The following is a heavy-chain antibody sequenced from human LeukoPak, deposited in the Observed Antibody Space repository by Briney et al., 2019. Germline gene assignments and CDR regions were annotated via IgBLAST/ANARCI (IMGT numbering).Heavy chain of an antibody. J-gene: IGHJ4*02. CDR2: ISSSSSYI. V-gene: IGHV3-21*01. Sequence: ETLSLTCTVSGGSISSYYWSWIRQPPGKGLEWVSSISSSSSYIYYADSVKGRFTISRDNAKNSLYLQMNSLRAEDTAVYYCARDLMVATDYFDYWGQGTLVTVSS. CDR1: GGSISSYY. D-gene: IGHD2-8*01. CDR3: ARDLMVATDYFDY.